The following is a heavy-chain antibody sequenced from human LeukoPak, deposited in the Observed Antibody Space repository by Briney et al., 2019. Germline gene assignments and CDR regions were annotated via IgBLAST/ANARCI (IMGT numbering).Heavy chain of an antibody. CDR1: GGSFSGYY. CDR3: ARHRGLYCSATSCYTYYFDY. D-gene: IGHD2-2*02. J-gene: IGHJ4*02. Sequence: PSETLSLTCTVYGGSFSGYYWSWLRQPPGKGLEWIGEISQSGDTNYNPSLKSRVTMSVDTSKNQFSLKLTSVTAADTAVYYCARHRGLYCSATSCYTYYFDYWGQGTLVTVSS. V-gene: IGHV4-34*01. CDR2: ISQSGDT.